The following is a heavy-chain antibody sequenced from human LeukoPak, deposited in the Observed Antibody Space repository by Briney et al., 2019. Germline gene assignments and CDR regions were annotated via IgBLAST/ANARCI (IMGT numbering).Heavy chain of an antibody. V-gene: IGHV4-39*07. CDR3: ARLTVTTFDARFDY. D-gene: IGHD4-17*01. CDR2: IYYSGST. CDR1: GGSISSSSYY. J-gene: IGHJ4*02. Sequence: SETLSLTCTVSGGSISSSSYYWGWIRQPPGKGLEWIGSIYYSGSTYYNPSLKSRVTISVDTSKNQFSLKLSSVTAADTAVYYCARLTVTTFDARFDYWGQGTLVTVSS.